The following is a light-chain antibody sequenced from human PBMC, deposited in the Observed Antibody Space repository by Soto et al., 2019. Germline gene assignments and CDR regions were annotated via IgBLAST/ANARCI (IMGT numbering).Light chain of an antibody. CDR3: GSYSSTATREV. CDR2: EVS. CDR1: SSDVGTYNF. J-gene: IGLJ1*01. Sequence: QSALTQPASVSGSPGQSITISCTGASSDVGTYNFVSWYQLRPGTTPKLIIYEVSHRPSGVSHRFSGSKSANTASLTISGLQDEDEADYFCGSYSSTATREVFGTGTKLTVL. V-gene: IGLV2-14*01.